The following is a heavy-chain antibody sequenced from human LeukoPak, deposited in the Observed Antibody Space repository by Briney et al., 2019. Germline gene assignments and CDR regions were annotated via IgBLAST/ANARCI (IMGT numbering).Heavy chain of an antibody. D-gene: IGHD6-13*01. J-gene: IGHJ5*02. CDR2: IDHSGST. CDR1: GGSLNGYY. Sequence: SETLSLTCAVYGGSLNGYYWSWIRQPPGKRLEWIGEIDHSGSTQYNPSLKSRVTISLDTSKKQFSLKLTSLTAADTAFYYCARYGMAAEGIWWFDPWGQGTLVTVSS. CDR3: ARYGMAAEGIWWFDP. V-gene: IGHV4-34*01.